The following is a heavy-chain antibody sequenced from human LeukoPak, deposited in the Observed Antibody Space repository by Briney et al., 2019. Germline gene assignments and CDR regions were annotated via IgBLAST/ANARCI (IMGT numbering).Heavy chain of an antibody. Sequence: PSETLSLTCSVSGYSISSGYYWDWIRQPPGKGLEWIASIYHSGKSYYNSSLESRVTISLDTSRNQFSLKLNSVTAADTAVYYCAKSNGYGLVDIRGQGTMVTVSS. CDR2: IYHSGKS. D-gene: IGHD3-10*01. CDR3: AKSNGYGLVDI. CDR1: GYSISSGYY. V-gene: IGHV4-38-2*02. J-gene: IGHJ3*02.